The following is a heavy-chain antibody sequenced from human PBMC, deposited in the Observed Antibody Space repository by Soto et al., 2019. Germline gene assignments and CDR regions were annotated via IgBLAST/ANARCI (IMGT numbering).Heavy chain of an antibody. Sequence: QLQLQESGPGLVKPSETLSLTCTVSGGSISSSSYYWGWIRQPPGKGLEWIGSIYYSGSTYYNPSLKSRVTISVDTSKNQFSLKLSSVTAADTAVYYCARHNELGYFDYWGQGTLVTVSS. CDR3: ARHNELGYFDY. CDR1: GGSISSSSYY. V-gene: IGHV4-39*01. CDR2: IYYSGST. D-gene: IGHD7-27*01. J-gene: IGHJ4*02.